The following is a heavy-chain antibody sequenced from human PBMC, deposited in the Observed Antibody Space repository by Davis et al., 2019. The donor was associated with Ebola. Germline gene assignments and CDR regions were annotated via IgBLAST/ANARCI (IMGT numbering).Heavy chain of an antibody. V-gene: IGHV1-18*01. CDR1: GYTFTSYG. Sequence: AASVQVSCKASGYTFTSYGISWVRQAPGQGLEWMGWISAYNGNTNYAQKLQGRVTMTTDTSTSTAYMELRSLRSDDTAVYYCARAPTTVTRKNWFDPWGQGTLVTVSS. J-gene: IGHJ5*02. CDR2: ISAYNGNT. CDR3: ARAPTTVTRKNWFDP. D-gene: IGHD4-17*01.